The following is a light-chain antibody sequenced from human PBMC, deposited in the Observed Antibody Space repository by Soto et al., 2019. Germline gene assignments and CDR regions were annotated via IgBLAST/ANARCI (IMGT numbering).Light chain of an antibody. CDR3: QQYDNLPPFT. J-gene: IGKJ3*01. V-gene: IGKV1-33*01. Sequence: DLQMTQSPSSLSASVGDRVTITCQASQDISNYLNWYQQKPGKAPKLLIYDASNLETGVPSRFSGSGSATDFTFTISSLQPQDIATYYCQQYDNLPPFTFGPGTKVDIK. CDR2: DAS. CDR1: QDISNY.